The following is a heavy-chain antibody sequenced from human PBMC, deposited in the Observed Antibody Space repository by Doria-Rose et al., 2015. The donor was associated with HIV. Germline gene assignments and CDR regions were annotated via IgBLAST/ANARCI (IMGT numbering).Heavy chain of an antibody. CDR2: IFSDDER. V-gene: IGHV2-26*01. J-gene: IGHJ4*02. Sequence: ESGPVLVKPTETLTLTCTVSGVSLSSPGMGVRWIRQPPGQALEWPANIFSDDERSYKTSLKSRLTISSGTSKSQVVLTMTDMDPVDTATYYCARIKSSRWYHKYYFDFWGQGTLVIVSA. D-gene: IGHD6-13*01. CDR3: ARIKSSRWYHKYYFDF. CDR1: GVSLSSPGMG.